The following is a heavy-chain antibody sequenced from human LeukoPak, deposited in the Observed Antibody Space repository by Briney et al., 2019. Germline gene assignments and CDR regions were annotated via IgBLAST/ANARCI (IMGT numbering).Heavy chain of an antibody. V-gene: IGHV3-30*18. D-gene: IGHD2-2*01. Sequence: GRSLRLSCAASGFTFTTYGMHWVRQAPGKGLEWVAVISYDGSAKYYADSVKGRFTISSDNSKFTLYLQVNSLRAEDTAVYYCAKDLDCTTTSCYHPLFDYWGQGTLVTVSS. CDR2: ISYDGSAK. CDR3: AKDLDCTTTSCYHPLFDY. CDR1: GFTFTTYG. J-gene: IGHJ4*02.